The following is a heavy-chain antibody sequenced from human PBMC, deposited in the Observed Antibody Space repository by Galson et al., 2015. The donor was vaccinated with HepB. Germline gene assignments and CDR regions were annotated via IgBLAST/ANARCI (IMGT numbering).Heavy chain of an antibody. V-gene: IGHV1-8*01. D-gene: IGHD1-26*01. J-gene: IGHJ4*02. CDR1: GYTFTSYD. Sequence: SVKVSCKASGYTFTSYDINWVRQATGQGLEWMGWMNPNSGNTGYAQKFQGRVTMTRDTSKNTAYMELRSLRYDDSSMYYCVRGLGAGDKGRNHWGQGTLVTVSS. CDR2: MNPNSGNT. CDR3: VRGLGAGDKGRNH.